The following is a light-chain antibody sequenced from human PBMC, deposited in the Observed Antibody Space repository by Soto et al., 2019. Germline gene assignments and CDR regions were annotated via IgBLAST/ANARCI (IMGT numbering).Light chain of an antibody. CDR3: QQRRSCT. J-gene: IGKJ1*01. V-gene: IGKV3-11*01. CDR2: DAS. CDR1: QSVSSY. Sequence: EIVLTQSPATLSLSPGERATLSCRASQSVSSYLAWYQQKPGQAPRLLIYDASTRATGIPARFSGSGSGTDFTLTISNLEPEDFAVYYCQQRRSCTFCQGNKVEIK.